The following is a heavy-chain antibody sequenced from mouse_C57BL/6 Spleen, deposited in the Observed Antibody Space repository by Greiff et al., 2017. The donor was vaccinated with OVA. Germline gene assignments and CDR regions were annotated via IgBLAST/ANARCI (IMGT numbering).Heavy chain of an antibody. Sequence: VQLQQSGPELVKPGASVKISCKASGYAFSSSWMNWVKQRPGKGLERIGRIYPGDGDTNYNGKFKGKATLTADKSSSTAYMQLSSLTSEDSAVYFCARGDYYGSSYYFDYWGQGTTLTVSS. V-gene: IGHV1-82*01. CDR2: IYPGDGDT. J-gene: IGHJ2*01. CDR3: ARGDYYGSSYYFDY. D-gene: IGHD1-1*01. CDR1: GYAFSSSW.